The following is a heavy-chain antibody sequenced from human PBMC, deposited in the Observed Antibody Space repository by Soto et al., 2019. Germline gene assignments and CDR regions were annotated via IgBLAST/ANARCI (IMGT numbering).Heavy chain of an antibody. V-gene: IGHV1-18*01. Sequence: ASVKVSCKASGYTFTNNGISWMRQAPGQGLEWMGWISANNGNTKYAQNFQGRVTMTTDTSTSTAYVELRSLRSDDTAVYYCARSSTSGIYYYYYWGQGTLVPVSS. CDR1: GYTFTNNG. CDR3: ARSSTSGIYYYYY. D-gene: IGHD3-10*01. CDR2: ISANNGNT. J-gene: IGHJ4*02.